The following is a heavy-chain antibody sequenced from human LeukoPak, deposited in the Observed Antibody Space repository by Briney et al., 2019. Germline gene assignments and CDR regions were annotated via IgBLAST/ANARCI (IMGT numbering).Heavy chain of an antibody. CDR1: GGSISSYY. Sequence: SETLSLTCTVSGGSISSYYWSWIRQPPGKGLEWIGEINHSGSTNYNPSLKSRVTISVDTSKNQFSLKLSSVTAADTAVYYCAVSVATREDYEGWFDPWGQGTLVTVSS. CDR2: INHSGST. CDR3: AVSVATREDYEGWFDP. J-gene: IGHJ5*02. V-gene: IGHV4-34*01. D-gene: IGHD4-23*01.